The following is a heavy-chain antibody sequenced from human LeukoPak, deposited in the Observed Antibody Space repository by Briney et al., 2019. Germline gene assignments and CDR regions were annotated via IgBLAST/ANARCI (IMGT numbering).Heavy chain of an antibody. Sequence: SETLSPTCTVSGGSVSSGSYYWSWIRQPPGKGLEWIGYIYYSGSTNYNPSLKSRVTISVDTSKNQFSLKLSSVTAADTAVYYCASGIVANRIYYYYGMDVWGQGTTVTVSS. CDR1: GGSVSSGSYY. CDR3: ASGIVANRIYYYYGMDV. V-gene: IGHV4-61*01. CDR2: IYYSGST. J-gene: IGHJ6*02. D-gene: IGHD3-22*01.